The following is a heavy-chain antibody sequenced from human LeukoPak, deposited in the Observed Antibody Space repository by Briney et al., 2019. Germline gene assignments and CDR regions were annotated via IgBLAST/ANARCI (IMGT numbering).Heavy chain of an antibody. CDR2: IYYSGST. Sequence: SETLSLTCTVSGGSISSYYWSWIRQPPGKGLEWIGYIYYSGSTYYNPSLKNRVTISVDRSKNQFSLKLSSVTAADTAVYYCAREGPWFDPWGQGTLVTVSS. J-gene: IGHJ5*02. V-gene: IGHV4-59*12. CDR1: GGSISSYY. CDR3: AREGPWFDP.